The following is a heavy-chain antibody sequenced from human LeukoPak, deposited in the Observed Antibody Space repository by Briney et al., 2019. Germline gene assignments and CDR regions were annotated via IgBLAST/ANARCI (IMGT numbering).Heavy chain of an antibody. CDR3: ARASTYYDFWSGYWTLDYYYYMDV. V-gene: IGHV4-39*01. D-gene: IGHD3-3*01. Sequence: PSETLSLTCTVSGGSISSSSYYWGWIRQPPGKGLEWIGSIYYSGSTYYNPSLKSRVTISVDTSKNQFSLKLSSVTAADTAVYYCARASTYYDFWSGYWTLDYYYYMDVWGKGTTVTVSS. CDR1: GGSISSSSYY. J-gene: IGHJ6*03. CDR2: IYYSGST.